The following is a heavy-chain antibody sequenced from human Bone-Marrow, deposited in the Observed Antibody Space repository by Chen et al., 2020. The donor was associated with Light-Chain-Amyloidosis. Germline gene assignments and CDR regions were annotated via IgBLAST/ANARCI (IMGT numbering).Heavy chain of an antibody. CDR1: GYRFSIYW. CDR3: VRSRREYQLTSFDP. Sequence: EEQLVQSGAEVKKPGESLKISCKGSGYRFSIYWIGWVRQMPGKGLEWMGIIYPGDSDTRYSPSFQGQVTISADNSISTAYLQWSSLKASDTAMYYCVRSRREYQLTSFDPWGQGTLVTVSS. J-gene: IGHJ5*02. CDR2: IYPGDSDT. D-gene: IGHD3-9*01. V-gene: IGHV5-51*01.